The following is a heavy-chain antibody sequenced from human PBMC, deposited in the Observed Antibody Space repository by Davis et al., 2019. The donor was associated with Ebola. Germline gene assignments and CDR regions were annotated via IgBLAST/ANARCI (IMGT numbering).Heavy chain of an antibody. D-gene: IGHD6-25*01. CDR2: IIPLFSTT. CDR1: GGIFNNYV. CDR3: ARGGIMLAANSFFNS. Sequence: SVKVSCKTSGGIFNNYVISWVRQAPGQGLEWMGGIIPLFSTTNYAQVFQGRVTITADASSTTVYMDLSSLTSDDTAIYYCARGGIMLAANSFFNSWGQGTLVTVSS. J-gene: IGHJ4*02. V-gene: IGHV1-69*13.